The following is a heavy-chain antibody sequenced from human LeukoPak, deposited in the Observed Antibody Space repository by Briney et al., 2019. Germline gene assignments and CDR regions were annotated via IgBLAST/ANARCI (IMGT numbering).Heavy chain of an antibody. CDR1: GFTFSSYE. J-gene: IGHJ5*02. CDR2: ISSSGSTI. D-gene: IGHD3-10*01. V-gene: IGHV3-48*03. Sequence: GGSLRLSCAASGFTFSSYEMNWVRQAPGKGLEWVSYISSSGSTIYFADSVKGRFTISRDNAKNSLYLQMNSLRAEDTAVYYCARGPPMFTPWGQGTLVTVSS. CDR3: ARGPPMFTP.